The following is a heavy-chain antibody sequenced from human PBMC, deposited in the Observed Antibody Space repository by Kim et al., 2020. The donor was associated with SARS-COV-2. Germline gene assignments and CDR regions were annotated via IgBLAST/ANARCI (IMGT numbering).Heavy chain of an antibody. CDR2: ISAYNGNT. J-gene: IGHJ3*02. Sequence: ASVKVSCKASGYTFTSYGISWVRQAPGQGLEWMGWISAYNGNTNYAQKLQGRVTMTTDTSTSTAYMELRSLRSDDTAVYYCARDHSRWLQLRGHHDAFDIWGQGTMVTVSS. V-gene: IGHV1-18*01. CDR3: ARDHSRWLQLRGHHDAFDI. D-gene: IGHD5-12*01. CDR1: GYTFTSYG.